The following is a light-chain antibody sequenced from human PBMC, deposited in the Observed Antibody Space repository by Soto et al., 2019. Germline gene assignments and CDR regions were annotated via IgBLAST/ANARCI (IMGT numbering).Light chain of an antibody. V-gene: IGLV2-14*03. CDR1: SSDVGGYNF. J-gene: IGLJ2*01. CDR3: SSYSGSSTLVV. Sequence: QSALTQPASVYGSPGQSIAISCTGTSSDVGGYNFVSWYQQHPGKAPKLMIYDVSNRPSGVSNRFSGSKSGNTASLTISGLQAEDEADYYCSSYSGSSTLVVFGGGTKLTVL. CDR2: DVS.